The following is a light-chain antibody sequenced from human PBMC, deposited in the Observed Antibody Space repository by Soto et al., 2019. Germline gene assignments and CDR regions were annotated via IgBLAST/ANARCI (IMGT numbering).Light chain of an antibody. J-gene: IGKJ1*01. CDR3: QQYYSTPQT. CDR1: QSVLYSSNNKNY. CDR2: WAS. V-gene: IGKV4-1*01. Sequence: DIVMTQSPDSLAVSLGERATINCKSSQSVLYSSNNKNYLAWYQQKPGQPPKLLIYWASSRESGVPDRFSGSGSGTDFTLTSSRLEAEDVAVYYCQQYYSTPQTFGQGTKVEIK.